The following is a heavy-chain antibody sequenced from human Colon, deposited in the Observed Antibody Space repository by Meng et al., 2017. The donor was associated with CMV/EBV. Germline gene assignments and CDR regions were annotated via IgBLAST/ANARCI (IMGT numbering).Heavy chain of an antibody. CDR2: IHGDDTN. CDR1: GFSLSTIPVS. CDR3: VQRHSSSTGEVH. D-gene: IGHD6-6*01. Sequence: QITLTVSGLTRLKPTQPRTLTCSFSGFSLSTIPVSVGWIRQPPGKALEWLALIHGDDTNEYNPSLSNRLTVTRDTSKNQVFLTLTNVDPVDTGTYYCVQRHSSSTGEVHWGQGTLVTVSS. J-gene: IGHJ4*02. V-gene: IGHV2-5*02.